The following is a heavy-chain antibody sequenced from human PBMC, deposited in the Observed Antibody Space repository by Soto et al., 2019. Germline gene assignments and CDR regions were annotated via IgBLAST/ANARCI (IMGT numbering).Heavy chain of an antibody. CDR2: IYYSGST. CDR1: GGSISSGGYY. J-gene: IGHJ3*02. CDR3: ARGLISGYYLYDAFDI. V-gene: IGHV4-31*03. D-gene: IGHD3-22*01. Sequence: SETQSLTCTVSGGSISSGGYYWSWIRQHPAKGLEWIGYIYYSGSTYYNPSLKSRVTISVDTSKNQFSLKLSSVTAADTAVYYCARGLISGYYLYDAFDIWGQGTMVTVSS.